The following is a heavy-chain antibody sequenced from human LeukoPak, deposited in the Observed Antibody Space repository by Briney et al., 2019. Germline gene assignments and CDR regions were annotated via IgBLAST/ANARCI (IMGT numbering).Heavy chain of an antibody. CDR3: ARKPTLIAFDI. CDR1: GYSISSGYY. D-gene: IGHD3-22*01. J-gene: IGHJ3*02. V-gene: IGHV4-38-2*02. CDR2: IYHSGST. Sequence: PSETLSLTCTVSGYSISSGYYWGWIRQPPGKGLEWIGSIYHSGSTYYNPSLKSRVTISVDTSKNQFSLKLSSVTAADTAVYYCARKPTLIAFDIWGQGTMVTVSS.